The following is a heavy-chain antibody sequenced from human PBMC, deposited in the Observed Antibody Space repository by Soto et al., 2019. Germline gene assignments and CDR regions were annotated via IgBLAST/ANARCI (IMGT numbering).Heavy chain of an antibody. CDR2: ITHRGSP. Sequence: TSETLSLTCAVYGGSFSGYHWTWIRQAPGRGLDWIGEITHRGSPTYKSSLKSRLTISVDTSKNQFSLNLRSVTAADTAVYYCARIPGSDYSDPHDYWAQGXLVTVYS. V-gene: IGHV4-34*01. J-gene: IGHJ4*02. CDR3: ARIPGSDYSDPHDY. D-gene: IGHD4-17*01. CDR1: GGSFSGYH.